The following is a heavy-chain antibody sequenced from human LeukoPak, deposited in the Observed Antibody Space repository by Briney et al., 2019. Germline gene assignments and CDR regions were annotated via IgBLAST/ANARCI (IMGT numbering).Heavy chain of an antibody. CDR2: IYYSGST. V-gene: IGHV4-39*01. CDR3: ARHSRFLEWLSPFDY. J-gene: IGHJ4*02. CDR1: GFTFSSYSMN. Sequence: GSLRLSCAASGFTFSSYSMNWVRQAPGKGLEWVGSIYYSGSTYYNPSLKSRVTISVDTSKNQFSLKLSSVTAADTAVYYCARHSRFLEWLSPFDYWGQGTLVTVSS. D-gene: IGHD3-3*01.